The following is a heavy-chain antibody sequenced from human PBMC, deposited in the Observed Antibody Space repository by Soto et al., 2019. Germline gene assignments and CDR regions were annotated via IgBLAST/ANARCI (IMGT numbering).Heavy chain of an antibody. J-gene: IGHJ4*02. CDR1: GGIFSSNA. V-gene: IGHV1-69*01. CDR2: LLPIFGTT. Sequence: QVQLVQSGAEVKKPGSSVKVSCQASGGIFSSNAISWVRQAPGQGLEWMGGLLPIFGTTNYAQNFQGRATITADESTSTAYIELSSLKSEDTALYYCATGGRGYSSAPRFYFDYWGQGTLVTVSS. CDR3: ATGGRGYSSAPRFYFDY. D-gene: IGHD5-18*01.